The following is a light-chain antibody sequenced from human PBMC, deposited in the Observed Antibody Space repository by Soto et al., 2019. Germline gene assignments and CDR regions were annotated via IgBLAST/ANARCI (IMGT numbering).Light chain of an antibody. CDR1: SSNIGSNY. J-gene: IGLJ2*01. Sequence: QSVLTQPPSASGTPGQRVTISCSGSSSNIGSNYVYWYQQLPGTAPKLLIYRNNQRPSGVPDRFSGSKSGTSASLAISGPRSGEEAVYYGAEGDASLIVEFAGGT. CDR3: AEGDASLIVE. CDR2: RNN. V-gene: IGLV1-47*01.